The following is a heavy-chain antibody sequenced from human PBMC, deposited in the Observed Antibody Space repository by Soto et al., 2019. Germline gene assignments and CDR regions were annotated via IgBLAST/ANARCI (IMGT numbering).Heavy chain of an antibody. V-gene: IGHV4-59*01. CDR1: AVSMRNYY. CDR3: SRDVSCSGGSCYPNDWFDP. Sequence: PSETLSLTCSVSAVSMRNYYWSWIRQPPGKGLEWIGNVDDSGTTKYNPSLRSRVTISVDTSTNQFSLKLSSVIAADTAVYYCSRDVSCSGGSCYPNDWFDPWGQGTLVTVSS. CDR2: VDDSGTT. J-gene: IGHJ5*02. D-gene: IGHD2-15*01.